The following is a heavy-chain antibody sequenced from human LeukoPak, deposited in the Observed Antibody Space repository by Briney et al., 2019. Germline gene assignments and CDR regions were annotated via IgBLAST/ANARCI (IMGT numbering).Heavy chain of an antibody. CDR1: AFTFSSYG. D-gene: IGHD4-23*01. V-gene: IGHV3-30*18. CDR2: ISYDGSNK. J-gene: IGHJ4*02. Sequence: GRSLRLSCAASAFTFSSYGMHWVRQAPGKGLEWVAVISYDGSNKYYADSVKGRFTISRDNSKNTLYLQMNSLRAEDTAVYYCAKANTYGGNPGRVYFDYWGQGTLVTVSS. CDR3: AKANTYGGNPGRVYFDY.